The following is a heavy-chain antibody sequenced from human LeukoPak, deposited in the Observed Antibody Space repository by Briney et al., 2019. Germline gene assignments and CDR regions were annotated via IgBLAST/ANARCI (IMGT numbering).Heavy chain of an antibody. D-gene: IGHD3-10*02. Sequence: GGSLRLSCATSGFTFSSSEMNWVRQAPGKGLEWVSYISSSGSTIYYADSVKGRFTISRDNAKNSLYLQMNSLRAEDTAVYYCAELGITMIGGVWGKGTTVTISS. CDR2: ISSSGSTI. J-gene: IGHJ6*04. V-gene: IGHV3-48*03. CDR1: GFTFSSSE. CDR3: AELGITMIGGV.